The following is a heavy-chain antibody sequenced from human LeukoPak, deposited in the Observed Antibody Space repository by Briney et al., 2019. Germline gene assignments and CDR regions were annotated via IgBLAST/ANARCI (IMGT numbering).Heavy chain of an antibody. V-gene: IGHV3-30-3*01. Sequence: PGGSLRLSCAASGFTFSSYAMHWVRQAPGKGLEWVAVISYDGSNKYYADSVKGRFTISRDNSKNTLYLQMNSLRAEDTAAYYCARDSRPYVDTAMVTGNWFDPWGQGTLVTVSS. CDR1: GFTFSSYA. J-gene: IGHJ5*02. D-gene: IGHD5-18*01. CDR2: ISYDGSNK. CDR3: ARDSRPYVDTAMVTGNWFDP.